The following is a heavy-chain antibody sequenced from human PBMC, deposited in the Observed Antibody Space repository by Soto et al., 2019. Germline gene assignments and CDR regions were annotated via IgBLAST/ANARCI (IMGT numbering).Heavy chain of an antibody. Sequence: PSETLSLTCAVYGGSFSGYYWSWIRQPPGKGLEWIGEINHSGSTNYNPSLKSRVTISVDTSKNQFSLKLSPVTAADTAVYYCAFTIFGRRGVGYMDVWGKGTTVTVSS. CDR1: GGSFSGYY. V-gene: IGHV4-34*01. J-gene: IGHJ6*03. D-gene: IGHD3-3*01. CDR3: AFTIFGRRGVGYMDV. CDR2: INHSGST.